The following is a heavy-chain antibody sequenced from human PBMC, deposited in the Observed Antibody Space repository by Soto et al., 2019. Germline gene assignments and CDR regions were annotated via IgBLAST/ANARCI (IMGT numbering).Heavy chain of an antibody. CDR1: GFTFSNAW. D-gene: IGHD3-3*02. J-gene: IGHJ4*02. Sequence: EVQLVESGGGLVKPGGSLRLSCVGSGFTFSNAWMNWVRQAPGKGLEWVGRIKSKYNDGTIEYAAPVKDRFTISRDDSKNTQYLQMNSLKIEDTAVYYCATGGIGIDYWGQGTLVIVSS. V-gene: IGHV3-15*07. CDR3: ATGGIGIDY. CDR2: IKSKYNDGTI.